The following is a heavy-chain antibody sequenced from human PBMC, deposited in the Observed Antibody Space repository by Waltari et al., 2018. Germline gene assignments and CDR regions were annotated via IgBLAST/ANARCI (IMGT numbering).Heavy chain of an antibody. Sequence: QVQLQESGPGLVKPSQTLSLTCTVSGGSISSGGYYWSWIRQPPGKGLEWIGYIYYSGSTYYNPSLKSRVTISVDTSKNQFALKRSSVTAADTAVYYWARAIAAAGQEGDWFDPWGQGTLVTVSS. V-gene: IGHV4-31*03. CDR1: GGSISSGGYY. CDR2: IYYSGST. D-gene: IGHD6-13*01. J-gene: IGHJ5*02. CDR3: ARAIAAAGQEGDWFDP.